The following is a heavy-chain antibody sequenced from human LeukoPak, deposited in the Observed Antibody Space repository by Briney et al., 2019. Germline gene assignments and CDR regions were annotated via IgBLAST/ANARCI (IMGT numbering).Heavy chain of an antibody. CDR1: GFTFSNYW. V-gene: IGHV3-7*01. CDR2: IKQDGSQE. CDR3: ARVSYDSSGYWDY. J-gene: IGHJ4*02. D-gene: IGHD3-22*01. Sequence: GGSLRLSCAASGFTFSNYWMSWVRQAPGKGLEWVANIKQDGSQEYYVDSVKGRFTISRDNAKNSLYLQMNSLRAEDTAVHYCARVSYDSSGYWDYWGQGTLVTVSS.